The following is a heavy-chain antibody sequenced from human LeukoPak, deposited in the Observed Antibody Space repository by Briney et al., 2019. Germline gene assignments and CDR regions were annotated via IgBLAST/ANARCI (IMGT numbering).Heavy chain of an antibody. Sequence: SETLSLTCTVSGGSISSSNWWSWVRQPPGKGLEWIGEIYHSGSTNYNPSLKSRVTISVDTSKNQFSLKLSSVTAADTAVYYCARRGWGYDILTGYYLSGYFQHWGQGTLVTVSS. V-gene: IGHV4-4*02. J-gene: IGHJ1*01. CDR2: IYHSGST. CDR3: ARRGWGYDILTGYYLSGYFQH. CDR1: GGSISSSNW. D-gene: IGHD3-9*01.